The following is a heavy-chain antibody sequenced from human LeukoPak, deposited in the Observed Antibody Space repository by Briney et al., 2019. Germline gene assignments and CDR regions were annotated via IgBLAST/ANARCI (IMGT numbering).Heavy chain of an antibody. CDR1: GGSISSYY. D-gene: IGHD2-8*01. Sequence: PSETLSLTCTVSGGSISSYYWSWIRQPPGKGLEWIGYIYYSGTTNYNPSLKSRLTMSVDTPKNQFSLKLSSVTAADTAVYYCARLKESSNGDYFDYWGQGTLVTVAS. V-gene: IGHV4-59*08. CDR3: ARLKESSNGDYFDY. J-gene: IGHJ4*02. CDR2: IYYSGTT.